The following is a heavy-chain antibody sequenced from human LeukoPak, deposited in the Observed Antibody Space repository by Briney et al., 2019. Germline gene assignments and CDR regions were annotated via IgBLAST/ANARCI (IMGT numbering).Heavy chain of an antibody. D-gene: IGHD5-24*01. CDR3: ANSRDGYNFFDY. J-gene: IGHJ4*02. CDR1: GFTVSSSY. CDR2: IYSGGNT. Sequence: GGSLRLSCAASGFTVSSSYMSWVRQAPGKGLEWVSVIYSGGNTYYADSVKGRFTISRDNYKNTLYLQMNSLRAEDTAVYYCANSRDGYNFFDYWGQGTLVTVSS. V-gene: IGHV3-53*01.